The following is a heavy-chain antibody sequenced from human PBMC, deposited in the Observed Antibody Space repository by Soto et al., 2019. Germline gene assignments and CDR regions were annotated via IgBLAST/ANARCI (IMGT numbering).Heavy chain of an antibody. J-gene: IGHJ6*02. V-gene: IGHV3-23*01. CDR2: ISGSGGST. CDR1: GFTFSSYA. CDR3: PKGADLYYYYGLDV. D-gene: IGHD3-3*01. Sequence: EVQLLESGGGLVQPGGSLRLSCAASGFTFSSYAMSWVRQAPGKGLEWVSAISGSGGSTYYADSVKGRFTISRDNSKNTLYLQMNSLRAEATAVYYCPKGADLYYYYGLDVWGQGTTVTVSS.